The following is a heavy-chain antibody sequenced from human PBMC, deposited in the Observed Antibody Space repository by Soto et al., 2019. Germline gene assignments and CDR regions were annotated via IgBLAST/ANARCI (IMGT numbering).Heavy chain of an antibody. CDR2: IIPILGIA. Sequence: QVQLVQSGAEVKKPGSSVKVSCKASGGTFSSYTISWVRQAPGQGLEWMGRIIPILGIANYAQKLQGRVTITADKSTSTAYMELSSLRSEDTAVYYCARDPSRDPFDYWGQGTLVTVSS. CDR1: GGTFSSYT. D-gene: IGHD2-2*01. V-gene: IGHV1-69*08. CDR3: ARDPSRDPFDY. J-gene: IGHJ4*02.